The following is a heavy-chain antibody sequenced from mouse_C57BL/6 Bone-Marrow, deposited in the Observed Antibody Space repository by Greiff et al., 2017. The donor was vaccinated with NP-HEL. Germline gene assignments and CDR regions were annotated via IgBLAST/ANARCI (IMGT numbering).Heavy chain of an antibody. Sequence: VQLKESGAELVKPGASVKISCKASGYAFSSYWMNWVKQRPGKGLEWIGQIYPGDGDTNYNGKFKGKATLTADKSSSTAYMQLSSLTSEDSAVYFCARYYYGSRPYWYFDVWGTGTTVTVSS. V-gene: IGHV1-80*01. CDR3: ARYYYGSRPYWYFDV. CDR2: IYPGDGDT. J-gene: IGHJ1*03. D-gene: IGHD1-1*01. CDR1: GYAFSSYW.